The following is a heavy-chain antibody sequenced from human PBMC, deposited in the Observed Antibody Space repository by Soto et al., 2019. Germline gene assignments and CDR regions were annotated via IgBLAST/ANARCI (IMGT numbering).Heavy chain of an antibody. J-gene: IGHJ4*02. CDR1: GFIFSNYV. V-gene: IGHV3-23*01. CDR3: AKRPRAPLTSDY. Sequence: PGGSLRLSCAASGFIFSNYVMSWVRQAPGKGLEWVSSISDSGGTSYYADSVKGRFTISRDNSKNTLYLQMNSLRAEDTAIYYCAKRPRAPLTSDYWGQGPLVTLSS. CDR2: ISDSGGTS.